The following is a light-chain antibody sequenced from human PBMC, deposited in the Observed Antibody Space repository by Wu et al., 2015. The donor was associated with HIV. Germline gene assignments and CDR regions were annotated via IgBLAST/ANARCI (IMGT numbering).Light chain of an antibody. CDR3: QQHYKWPLT. CDR1: QSVSGT. J-gene: IGKJ5*01. V-gene: IGKV3D-11*02. CDR2: DAS. Sequence: EIVLTQSPATLSFSPGERATLSCRASQSVSGTLAWYQQKPGQAPRLLIYDASTRATGIPDRFSGGGPVTDFTLTISSLEPEDSAVYYCQQHYKWPLTFGQGTRLEIK.